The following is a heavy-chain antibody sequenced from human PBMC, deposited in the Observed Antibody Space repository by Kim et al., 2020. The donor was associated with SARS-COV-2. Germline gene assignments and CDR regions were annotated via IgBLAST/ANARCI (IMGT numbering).Heavy chain of an antibody. CDR1: GFTFDDYG. CDR2: INWNGRNT. Sequence: GGSLRLSCATSGFTFDDYGMSWVRQAPGKGLEWVSGINWNGRNTGYADSVKGRFTISRDNAKSSLHLQMNSLRGEDTALYFCVPWGARDYWGQGTLVTVSS. V-gene: IGHV3-20*04. CDR3: VPWGARDY. J-gene: IGHJ4*02. D-gene: IGHD3-16*01.